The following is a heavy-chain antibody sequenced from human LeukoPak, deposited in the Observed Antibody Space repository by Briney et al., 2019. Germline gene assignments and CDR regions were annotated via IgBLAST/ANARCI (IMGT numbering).Heavy chain of an antibody. D-gene: IGHD3-10*01. Sequence: ASVKVSCKASGYTFTMYYIHWVRQAPGQGLEWMGMINPSDGATTYAQRFRGRVTMTRDMSTTTVYVDLRSLRSEDTAVYFFAREQRGGLRGKLGGLFASYYTYYYMDVWGRGTTVTVSS. CDR2: INPSDGAT. J-gene: IGHJ6*03. CDR1: GYTFTMYY. CDR3: AREQRGGLRGKLGGLFASYYTYYYMDV. V-gene: IGHV1-46*01.